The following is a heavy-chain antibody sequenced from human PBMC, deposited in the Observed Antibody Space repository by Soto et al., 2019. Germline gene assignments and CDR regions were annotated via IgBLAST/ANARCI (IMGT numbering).Heavy chain of an antibody. V-gene: IGHV3-23*01. J-gene: IGHJ6*03. D-gene: IGHD1-20*01. Sequence: GGSLRLSCAASGFTFGTYAMTWVRQAPGKGLEWVSGISGTGGSTFYADSVRGRFTISRDNSKNTLYLQMNSLRAEDTAVYYCAREPLGKYVYLYMDVWGKVTKV. CDR2: ISGTGGST. CDR3: AREPLGKYVYLYMDV. CDR1: GFTFGTYA.